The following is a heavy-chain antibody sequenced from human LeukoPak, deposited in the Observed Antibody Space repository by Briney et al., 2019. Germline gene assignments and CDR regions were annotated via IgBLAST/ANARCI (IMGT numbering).Heavy chain of an antibody. D-gene: IGHD3-22*01. CDR2: INSGGST. CDR3: ARLPNYYYDRDGDYHD. Sequence: GGSLRLSCAASGFTVNSNYVGWVRQAPGKGLEWVSVINSGGSTYYADSVRGRLTISRHNSKNTVFLQMDSLRPEDTAVYYCARLPNYYYDRDGDYHDWGQGALVIVSS. CDR1: GFTVNSNY. J-gene: IGHJ4*02. V-gene: IGHV3-53*04.